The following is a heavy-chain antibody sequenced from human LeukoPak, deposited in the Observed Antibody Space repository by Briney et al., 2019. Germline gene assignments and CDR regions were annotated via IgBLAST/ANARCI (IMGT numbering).Heavy chain of an antibody. V-gene: IGHV4-59*01. CDR3: ARGDGEPLYYYYGMDV. J-gene: IGHJ6*02. CDR2: IYYSGST. CDR1: GGSISSYY. D-gene: IGHD4-17*01. Sequence: SETLSLTCTVSGGSISSYYWSWIRQPPGKGLEWIGYIYYSGSTNYNPSLKSRVTISVDTSKNQFSLKLSSVTAADTAVYYCARGDGEPLYYYYGMDVWGQGTTVTVSS.